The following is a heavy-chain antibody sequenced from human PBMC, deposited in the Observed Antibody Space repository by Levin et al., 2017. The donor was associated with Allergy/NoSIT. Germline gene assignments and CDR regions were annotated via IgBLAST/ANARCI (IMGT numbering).Heavy chain of an antibody. D-gene: IGHD1-1*01. CDR3: AKKQGGTSGFSFDV. CDR2: ITGGGGNT. CDR1: GFSFGDYA. J-gene: IGHJ3*01. V-gene: IGHV3-23*01. Sequence: GGSLRLPCAASGFSFGDYAMTWVRQAPGKGLEWVSVITGGGGNTYYGDSVKGRFTVSRDNSKITLYLELNSLRAEDTAVYYCAKKQGGTSGFSFDVWGQGTMVTVSS.